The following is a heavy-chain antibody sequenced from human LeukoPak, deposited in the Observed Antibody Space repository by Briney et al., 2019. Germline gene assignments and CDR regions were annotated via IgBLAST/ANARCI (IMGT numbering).Heavy chain of an antibody. CDR3: ARGRAYDSSGYDLLDY. Sequence: GASVKVSCKASGYTFTSYYMHWVRQAPGQGLEWMGIINPTGGSTSYAQKFQGRVTLTRDTSTTTVYMELYSLRSEDTAVYYCARGRAYDSSGYDLLDYWGQGTLDTVSS. D-gene: IGHD3-22*01. J-gene: IGHJ4*02. V-gene: IGHV1-46*01. CDR1: GYTFTSYY. CDR2: INPTGGST.